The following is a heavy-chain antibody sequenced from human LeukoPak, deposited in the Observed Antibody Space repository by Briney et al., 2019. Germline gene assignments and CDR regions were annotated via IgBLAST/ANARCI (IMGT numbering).Heavy chain of an antibody. CDR1: GGSFSGYY. V-gene: IGHV4-34*01. CDR3: AGGYCSGGSCYAYYFDY. CDR2: INHSGST. Sequence: PSETLSLTCAVYGGSFSGYYWSWIRQPPGKGLEWIGEINHSGSTNYNPSLKSRVTISVDTSKNQFSLKLSSVTAADTAVYYCAGGYCSGGSCYAYYFDYWGQGTLVTVSS. J-gene: IGHJ4*02. D-gene: IGHD2-15*01.